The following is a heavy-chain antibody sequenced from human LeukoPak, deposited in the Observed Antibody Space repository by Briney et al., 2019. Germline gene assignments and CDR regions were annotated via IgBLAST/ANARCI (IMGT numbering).Heavy chain of an antibody. V-gene: IGHV3-30*02. Sequence: GGSLRLSCAASGFSFSGYGMHGVRQVPGKGLDWVAFIRYDGSTKFYTDSVKGRFAISRDNSKNTLSLQMISLRTEDTAVYYCAALHTGTFVDYWGQGTLVTGSS. J-gene: IGHJ4*02. CDR1: GFSFSGYG. CDR2: IRYDGSTK. CDR3: AALHTGTFVDY. D-gene: IGHD4-17*01.